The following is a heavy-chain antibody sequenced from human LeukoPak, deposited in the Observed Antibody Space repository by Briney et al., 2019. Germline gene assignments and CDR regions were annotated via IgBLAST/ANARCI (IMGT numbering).Heavy chain of an antibody. CDR1: GGSISTYY. Sequence: MASETLSLTCTVSGGSISTYYWSWIRQSPGKGLEWIGYIYHSGTTNYNPSLKSRVTMSLDTSKNQFSLILTSLTAADTAVYYCAGEQALYGSDNYWIYFFDYWGQGALVTVSS. CDR3: AGEQALYGSDNYWIYFFDY. J-gene: IGHJ4*02. D-gene: IGHD3-10*01. CDR2: IYHSGTT. V-gene: IGHV4-59*01.